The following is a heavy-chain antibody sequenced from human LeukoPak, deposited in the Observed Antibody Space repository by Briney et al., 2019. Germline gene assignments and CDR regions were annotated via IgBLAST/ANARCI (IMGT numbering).Heavy chain of an antibody. CDR2: ISCSSAAT. Sequence: GGSLRLPCAASGFTFSSYGMTGVRQAPGKGLEWVSSISCSSAATLYAGSVKGRFNISRDNSRSTPYLQMNSLRAEDTAVYYCAKRGPGSPQPGKYFFHYWGQGTLVTVSS. D-gene: IGHD3-10*01. CDR3: AKRGPGSPQPGKYFFHY. V-gene: IGHV3-23*01. J-gene: IGHJ4*02. CDR1: GFTFSSYG.